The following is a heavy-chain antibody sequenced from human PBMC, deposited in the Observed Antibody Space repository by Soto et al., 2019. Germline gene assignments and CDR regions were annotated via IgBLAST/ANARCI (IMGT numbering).Heavy chain of an antibody. CDR2: IYDTWTT. Sequence: QVQLQEAGPGLVRPSQTLSLTCTVAGGSMSENDYYWSWLRQSPGQGLQWIGYIYDTWTTSYSPSLKRRVTMSADTSRNQCALKLTSVTAADTALYFCSRGIVRGCFDILGQGTLVTVSS. V-gene: IGHV4-30-4*01. J-gene: IGHJ3*02. CDR3: SRGIVRGCFDI. CDR1: GGSMSENDYY. D-gene: IGHD3-10*02.